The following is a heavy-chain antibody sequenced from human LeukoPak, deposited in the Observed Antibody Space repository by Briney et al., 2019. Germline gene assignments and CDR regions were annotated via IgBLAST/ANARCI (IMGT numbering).Heavy chain of an antibody. Sequence: GGSLRLSCAASGFTFSSYAMSWVRQAPGKGLEWVSAISGSGGSTYYADSVKGRFTISRDNSKNTLYLQMNSLRAEDTAVYYCAKDRAYYYDSSGYEGLFDYWGQGTLVTVSS. J-gene: IGHJ4*02. CDR3: AKDRAYYYDSSGYEGLFDY. D-gene: IGHD3-22*01. CDR2: ISGSGGST. CDR1: GFTFSSYA. V-gene: IGHV3-23*01.